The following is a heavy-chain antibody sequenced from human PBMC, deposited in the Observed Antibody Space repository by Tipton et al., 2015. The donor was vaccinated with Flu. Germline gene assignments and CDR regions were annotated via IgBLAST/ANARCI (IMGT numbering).Heavy chain of an antibody. V-gene: IGHV4-59*01. CDR2: IYYSGST. Sequence: LRLSCTVSGGSISSYYWSWIRQPPGKGLEWIGYIYYSGSTNYNPSLKSRVTISVDTSKNQFSLKLSSVTAADTAVYYCARVGTMIVPYAFDIWGQGTMVTVSS. CDR1: GGSISSYY. J-gene: IGHJ3*02. CDR3: ARVGTMIVPYAFDI. D-gene: IGHD3-22*01.